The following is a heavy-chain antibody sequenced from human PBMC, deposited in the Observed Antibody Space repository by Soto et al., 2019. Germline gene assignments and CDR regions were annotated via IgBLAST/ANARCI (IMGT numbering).Heavy chain of an antibody. V-gene: IGHV6-1*01. Sequence: QTLSLTCAISGDSVSSKSAAWNLIRQSPSRGLEWLGRTYYRSKWSTDYAISVKSRITINPDTSNNHFSLQLKSVTPEDTAVYYCTRALSGSYDHWGQGTLVTVSS. J-gene: IGHJ5*02. CDR2: TYYRSKWST. D-gene: IGHD1-26*01. CDR3: TRALSGSYDH. CDR1: GDSVSSKSAA.